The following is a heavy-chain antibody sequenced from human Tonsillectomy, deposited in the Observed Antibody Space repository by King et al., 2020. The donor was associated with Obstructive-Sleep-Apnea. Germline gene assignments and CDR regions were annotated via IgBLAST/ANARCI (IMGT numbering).Heavy chain of an antibody. CDR1: GYSFTSYW. J-gene: IGHJ6*02. D-gene: IGHD6-19*01. CDR2: IYPGDSDT. V-gene: IGHV5-51*01. CDR3: ATERDEGGWYSSVMDV. Sequence: VQLVESGAEVKKPGESLKISCKGSGYSFTSYWIGWVRQMPGKGLEWMGIIYPGDSDTRYSPSFQGQVTISADKSISTAYLQWSSLKASDTAMYYCATERDEGGWYSSVMDVWGQGTTVTVSS.